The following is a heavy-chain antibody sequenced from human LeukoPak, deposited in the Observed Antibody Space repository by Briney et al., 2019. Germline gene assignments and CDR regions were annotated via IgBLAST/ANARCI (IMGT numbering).Heavy chain of an antibody. V-gene: IGHV3-53*03. D-gene: IGHD3-10*01. CDR1: GFTVSRNY. Sequence: GGSLRLSCVASGFTVSRNYMTWVRQPPGKGLEWVSVIYSGGTIYYADSVKGRFTISRDNSKNTLFLQMNSLRVEDTAVYYCARVMVRGPTAAGYWGQGTLVTVSS. J-gene: IGHJ4*02. CDR2: IYSGGTI. CDR3: ARVMVRGPTAAGY.